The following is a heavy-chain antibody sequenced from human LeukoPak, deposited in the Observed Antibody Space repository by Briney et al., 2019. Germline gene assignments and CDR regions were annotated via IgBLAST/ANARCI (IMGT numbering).Heavy chain of an antibody. V-gene: IGHV3-23*01. CDR3: AKDHYYDSSGPDY. J-gene: IGHJ4*02. D-gene: IGHD3-22*01. CDR1: GFTFSSYA. Sequence: GGSLRLSCAASGFTFSSYAMSWVRQAPGKGLEWVSAISGSGGSTYYADSVKDRFTISRDNSKNTLYLQMNSLRAEDTAVYYCAKDHYYDSSGPDYWGQGTLVTVSS. CDR2: ISGSGGST.